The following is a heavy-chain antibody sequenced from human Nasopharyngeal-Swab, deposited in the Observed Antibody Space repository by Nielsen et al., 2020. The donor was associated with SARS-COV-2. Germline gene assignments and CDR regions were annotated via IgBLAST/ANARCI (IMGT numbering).Heavy chain of an antibody. CDR3: ARVSTGLGIFGVVISYWYFDL. CDR2: INHSGST. V-gene: IGHV4-34*01. J-gene: IGHJ2*01. D-gene: IGHD3-3*01. Sequence: SETLSLTCAVYGGSFSGYYWSWIRQPPGKGLEWIGEINHSGSTNYNPSLESRLTISLDTSQNQFSLKLSSVTAADTAVYYCARVSTGLGIFGVVISYWYFDLWGRGTLVTVSS. CDR1: GGSFSGYY.